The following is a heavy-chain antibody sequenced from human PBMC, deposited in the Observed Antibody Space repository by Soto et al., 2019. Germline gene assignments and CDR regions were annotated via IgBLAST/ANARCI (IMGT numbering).Heavy chain of an antibody. J-gene: IGHJ3*02. D-gene: IGHD3-22*01. Sequence: PGESLKISCKGSGYSFTSYWIGWVRQMPGKGLEWMGIIYPGDSDTRYSPSFQGQVTISADKSISTAYLQWSSLKASDTAMYYCARPPSYYDSSGYLGAFDIWGQGTMVTVSS. CDR3: ARPPSYYDSSGYLGAFDI. CDR1: GYSFTSYW. V-gene: IGHV5-51*01. CDR2: IYPGDSDT.